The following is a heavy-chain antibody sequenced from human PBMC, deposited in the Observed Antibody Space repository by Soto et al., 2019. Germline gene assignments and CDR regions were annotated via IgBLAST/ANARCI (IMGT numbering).Heavy chain of an antibody. D-gene: IGHD2-15*01. V-gene: IGHV3-11*01. CDR1: GFTFSGYC. J-gene: IGHJ5*02. CDR2: ISSSGSTI. CDR3: ARGVGYCSGGSCYSPYNWFDP. Sequence: QVQLVESGGGLVKPGGSLRLSCAASGFTFSGYCMSWIRQATGKGLEWVSYISSSGSTIYYADSVKGRFTISRDNAKNSLYLQMNSLRAEDTAVYYRARGVGYCSGGSCYSPYNWFDPWGQGTLVTVSS.